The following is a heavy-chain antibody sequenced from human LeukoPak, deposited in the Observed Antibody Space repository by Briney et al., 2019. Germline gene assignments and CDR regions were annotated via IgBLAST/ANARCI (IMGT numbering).Heavy chain of an antibody. CDR2: IRSKAYGGTT. D-gene: IGHD6-6*01. V-gene: IGHV3-49*04. Sequence: GGSLRLSCTASGFTFGDYAMSWVRQAPGKGLEWVGFIRSKAYGGTTEYAASVKGRFTISRDDSKSIAYLQMNSLKNEDTAVYYCTRAGIMADSSLPYYYYYYMDVWGKGTTVTISS. CDR1: GFTFGDYA. CDR3: TRAGIMADSSLPYYYYYYMDV. J-gene: IGHJ6*03.